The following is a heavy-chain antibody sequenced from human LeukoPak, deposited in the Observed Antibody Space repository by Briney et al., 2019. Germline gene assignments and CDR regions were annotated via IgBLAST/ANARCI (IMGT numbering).Heavy chain of an antibody. D-gene: IGHD1-14*01. J-gene: IGHJ6*03. CDR2: IRYDGSNK. CDR1: GFSFSDYA. V-gene: IGHV3-30*02. Sequence: GGSLRLSCAASGFSFSDYAIYWVRQTPGKGLEWVAFIRYDGSNKYYADSVKGRFTISRDNSKNTLYLQMNSLRAEDTAVYYCARSPAGANYYLDVWGEGTTVTISS. CDR3: ARSPAGANYYLDV.